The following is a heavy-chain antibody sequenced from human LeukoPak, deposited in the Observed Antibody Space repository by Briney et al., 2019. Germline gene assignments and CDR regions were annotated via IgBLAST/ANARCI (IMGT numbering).Heavy chain of an antibody. Sequence: SETLSLTRTVSGGSISSSSYYWGWIRQPPGKGLEWMGSIYYSGSTYYNPSLKSRVTISVDTSKNQFSLKLSSVTAADTAVYYCARHVRRDGYNHFDYWGQGTLVTVSS. D-gene: IGHD5-24*01. V-gene: IGHV4-39*01. CDR2: IYYSGST. J-gene: IGHJ4*02. CDR3: ARHVRRDGYNHFDY. CDR1: GGSISSSSYY.